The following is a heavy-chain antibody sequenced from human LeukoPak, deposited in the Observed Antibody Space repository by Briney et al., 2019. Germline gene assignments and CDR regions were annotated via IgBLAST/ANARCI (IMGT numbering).Heavy chain of an antibody. CDR3: ARGIFEYPSYYFDY. CDR1: GGTFSSYA. J-gene: IGHJ4*02. V-gene: IGHV1-46*01. Sequence: ASVKVSCKASGGTFSSYAISWVRQAPGQGLEWMGIINPSGGSTSYAQKFQGRVTMTRDTSTSTVYMELSSLRSEDTAVYYCARGIFEYPSYYFDYWGQGTLVTVSS. D-gene: IGHD2/OR15-2a*01. CDR2: INPSGGST.